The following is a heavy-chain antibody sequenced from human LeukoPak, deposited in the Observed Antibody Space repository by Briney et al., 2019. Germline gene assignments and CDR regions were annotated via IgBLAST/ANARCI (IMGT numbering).Heavy chain of an antibody. CDR1: GYKFTDYY. V-gene: IGHV1-2*02. CDR2: INPNSGGT. J-gene: IGHJ4*02. CDR3: ARGSITMVRGVSYYFDY. D-gene: IGHD3-10*01. Sequence: ASVKVSCKASGYKFTDYYMHWVRQAPGQGLEWMGWINPNSGGTNYAQKFQGRVTMTRDTSISTAYMELSRLRSDDTAVYYCARGSITMVRGVSYYFDYWGQGTLVTVSS.